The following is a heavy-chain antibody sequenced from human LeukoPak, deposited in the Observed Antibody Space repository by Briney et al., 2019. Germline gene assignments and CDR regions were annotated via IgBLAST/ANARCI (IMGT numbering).Heavy chain of an antibody. D-gene: IGHD3-10*01. CDR2: ISSSGSTI. CDR1: GFTFSDYY. CDR3: ARDFAREFTIDY. J-gene: IGHJ4*02. V-gene: IGHV3-11*04. Sequence: GGSLRLSCAASGFTFSDYYMSWIRQAPGKGLEWVSYISSSGSTIYYADSVKGRFTISRDNAKNSLFLQMNSLRAEDTAVYYCARDFAREFTIDYWGQGTLVTVSS.